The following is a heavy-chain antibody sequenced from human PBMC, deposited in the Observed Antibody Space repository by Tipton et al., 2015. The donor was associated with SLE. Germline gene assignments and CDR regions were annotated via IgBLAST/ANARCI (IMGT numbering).Heavy chain of an antibody. CDR2: INHSGNT. V-gene: IGHV4-34*01. J-gene: IGHJ4*02. D-gene: IGHD3-22*01. CDR1: GGSFSGYY. Sequence: TLSLTCAVYGGSFSGYYWSWIRQPPGKGLEWIGEINHSGNTNQNPSLKSRVTTSVDTSKNQFSLKRSSVTAADTAVYYCASSGSSYYFDYWGQGTLVTVSS. CDR3: ASSGSSYYFDY.